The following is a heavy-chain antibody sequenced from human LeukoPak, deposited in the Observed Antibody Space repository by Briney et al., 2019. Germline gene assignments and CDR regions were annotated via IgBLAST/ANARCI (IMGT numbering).Heavy chain of an antibody. D-gene: IGHD1-26*01. V-gene: IGHV3-21*01. CDR3: AREDGIVGATSAFDI. CDR2: IYSRSNYR. Sequence: PGGSLRLSCAASGFTFTTYTMNWVRQAPGKGLEWVSSIYSRSNYRYYADSVKGRFTTSRDNAKNSLYLQMNSLRAEDTAVYYCAREDGIVGATSAFDIWGQGTMVTVSS. CDR1: GFTFTTYT. J-gene: IGHJ3*02.